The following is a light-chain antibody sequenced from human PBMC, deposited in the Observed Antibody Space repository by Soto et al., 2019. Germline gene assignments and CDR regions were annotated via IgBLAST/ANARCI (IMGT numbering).Light chain of an antibody. CDR3: QQYNSYSET. CDR1: QNIRSR. Sequence: FQMTQSPSTLSASVGDRVTITCRASQNIRSRLAWFQQKPGKAPKLLIYDASSLESGVPQRFSGSGSGTEFTLTISSLQPDDFATYYCQQYNSYSETFGQGTKVDIK. CDR2: DAS. J-gene: IGKJ1*01. V-gene: IGKV1-5*01.